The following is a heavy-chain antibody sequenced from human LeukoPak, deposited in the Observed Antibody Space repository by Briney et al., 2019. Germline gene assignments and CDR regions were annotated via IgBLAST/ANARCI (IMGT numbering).Heavy chain of an antibody. CDR3: ARDLMTTVTIRYFDY. CDR1: GGSISSYY. D-gene: IGHD4-17*01. V-gene: IGHV4-4*07. Sequence: SETLSLTCTVSGGSISSYYWRWIRQPAPKGLEWIGRIYTSGSTNYNPSLKSRVTMSVDTSKNQFSLKLSSVTAADTAVYYCARDLMTTVTIRYFDYWGQGTLVTVSS. CDR2: IYTSGST. J-gene: IGHJ4*02.